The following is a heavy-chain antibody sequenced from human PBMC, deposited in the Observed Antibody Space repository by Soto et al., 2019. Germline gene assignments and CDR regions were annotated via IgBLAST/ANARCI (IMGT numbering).Heavy chain of an antibody. CDR1: GGTFSSYA. Sequence: ASVTVSCKASGGTFSSYAMSWVRQAPGQGLEWMGGIIPIFGTANYAQKFQGRVTITADESTSTAYMELSSLRSEDTAVYYCARVNSDILTGYYGWFDPWGQGTLVTVSS. J-gene: IGHJ5*02. D-gene: IGHD3-9*01. CDR2: IIPIFGTA. V-gene: IGHV1-69*13. CDR3: ARVNSDILTGYYGWFDP.